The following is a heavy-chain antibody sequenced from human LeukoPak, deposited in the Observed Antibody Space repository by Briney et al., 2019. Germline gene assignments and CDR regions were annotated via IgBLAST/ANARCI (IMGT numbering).Heavy chain of an antibody. CDR3: ARLQVDYGAERYDY. Sequence: GESLQISCQGSGYSFTSYWIGWVRQMPGKGLEWMGIIYPGDSDTRYSPSFQGQVTISADKSISTAYLQWSSLKASDTAMYYCARLQVDYGAERYDYWGQGTLVTVSS. V-gene: IGHV5-51*01. CDR1: GYSFTSYW. J-gene: IGHJ4*02. CDR2: IYPGDSDT. D-gene: IGHD4-17*01.